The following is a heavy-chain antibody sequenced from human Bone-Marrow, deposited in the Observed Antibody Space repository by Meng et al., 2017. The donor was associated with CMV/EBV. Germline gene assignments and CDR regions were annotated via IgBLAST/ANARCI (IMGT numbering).Heavy chain of an antibody. CDR3: AKEAPYNWNTFDI. J-gene: IGHJ3*02. CDR2: IRYDGNNK. D-gene: IGHD1/OR15-1a*01. Sequence: GGSLRLSCAASGFTFRNYAIHWVRQAPGKGLEWVAFIRYDGNNKYYEDSVKGRFTISRDNSKNTLYLQMNSLRAEDTAVYYCAKEAPYNWNTFDIWGQGTRVTVSS. V-gene: IGHV3-30*02. CDR1: GFTFRNYA.